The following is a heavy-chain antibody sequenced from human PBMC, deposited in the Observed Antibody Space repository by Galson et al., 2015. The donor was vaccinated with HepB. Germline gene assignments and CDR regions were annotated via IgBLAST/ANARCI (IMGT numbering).Heavy chain of an antibody. CDR1: GFTFSSYA. CDR2: ISYDGSNK. CDR3: AREGIAAPQPYYYYYMDV. D-gene: IGHD6-6*01. V-gene: IGHV3-30-3*01. Sequence: SLRLSCAASGFTFSSYAMHWVRQAPGKGLEWVAVISYDGSNKYYADSVKGRFTISRDNSKNTLYLQMNSLRAEDTAVYYCAREGIAAPQPYYYYYMDVWGKGTTVTVSS. J-gene: IGHJ6*03.